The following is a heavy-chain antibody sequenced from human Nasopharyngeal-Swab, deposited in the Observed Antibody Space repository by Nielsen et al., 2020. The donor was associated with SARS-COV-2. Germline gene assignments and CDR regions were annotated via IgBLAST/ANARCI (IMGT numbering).Heavy chain of an antibody. D-gene: IGHD3-10*01. J-gene: IGHJ6*03. Sequence: WIRQPPGKGLEWVSGISWNSGSIGYADSVKGRFTISRDNAKNSLYLQMNSLRAEDTALYYCSKSRGYYYYMDVWGKGTTVTAP. CDR2: ISWNSGSI. CDR3: SKSRGYYYYMDV. V-gene: IGHV3-9*01.